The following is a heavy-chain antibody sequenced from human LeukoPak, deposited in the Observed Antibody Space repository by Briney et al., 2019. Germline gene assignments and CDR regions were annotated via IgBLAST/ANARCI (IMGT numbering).Heavy chain of an antibody. CDR1: GGSISSGGYY. CDR2: IYYSGST. CDR3: ARGLERSDFHFDY. Sequence: PSETLSLTCTVSGGSISSGGYYWSWIRQPPGKGLEWIGYIYYSGSTNYNPSLKSRVTISVDTSKNQFSLKLSSVTAADTAVYYCARGLERSDFHFDYWGQGTLVTVSS. V-gene: IGHV4-61*08. J-gene: IGHJ4*02. D-gene: IGHD1-1*01.